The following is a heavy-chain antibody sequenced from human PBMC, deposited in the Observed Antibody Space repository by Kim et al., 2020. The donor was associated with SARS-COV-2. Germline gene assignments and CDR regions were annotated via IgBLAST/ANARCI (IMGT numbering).Heavy chain of an antibody. J-gene: IGHJ3*02. V-gene: IGHV1-3*01. Sequence: ASVKVSCKASGYTFTSYAMHWVRQAPGQRLEWMGWINAGNGNTKYSQKFQGRVTITRDTSASTAYMELSSLRSEDTAVYYCARGGYYGSGSSVGAFDIWGQGTMVTVSS. CDR3: ARGGYYGSGSSVGAFDI. CDR2: INAGNGNT. CDR1: GYTFTSYA. D-gene: IGHD3-10*01.